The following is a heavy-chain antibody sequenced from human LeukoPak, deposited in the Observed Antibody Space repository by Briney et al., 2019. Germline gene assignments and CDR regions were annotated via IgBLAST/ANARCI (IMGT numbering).Heavy chain of an antibody. D-gene: IGHD3-22*01. CDR3: ATLLPEQIYYNYYYMDV. CDR1: GYTLTELS. V-gene: IGHV1-24*01. J-gene: IGHJ6*03. Sequence: ASVKVSCKVSGYTLTELSMHWVRQAPGKGLEWMGGFDPEDGETIYAQKFQGRVTMTEDTSTDTAYMELSSLRSEDTAVYYCATLLPEQIYYNYYYMDVWGKGTTVTVSS. CDR2: FDPEDGET.